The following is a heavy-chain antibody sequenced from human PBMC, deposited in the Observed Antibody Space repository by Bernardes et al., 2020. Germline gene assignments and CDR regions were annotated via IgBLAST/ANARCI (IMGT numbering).Heavy chain of an antibody. J-gene: IGHJ4*02. D-gene: IGHD2-15*01. V-gene: IGHV1-2*06. CDR2: INPNSGGT. CDR1: GYTFTGYY. CDR3: ARDFSSWIQLSGSQFVVVVADPYFDY. Sequence: ASVKVSCKASGYTFTGYYMHWVRQAPGQGLEWMGRINPNSGGTNYAQKFQGRVTMTRDTSISTAYMELSRLRSDDTAVYYCARDFSSWIQLSGSQFVVVVADPYFDYWGQGTLVTVSS.